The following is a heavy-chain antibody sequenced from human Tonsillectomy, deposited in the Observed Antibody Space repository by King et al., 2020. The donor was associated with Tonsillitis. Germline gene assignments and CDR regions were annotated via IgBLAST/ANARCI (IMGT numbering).Heavy chain of an antibody. V-gene: IGHV4-39*07. CDR3: ATTIAVAGTDY. Sequence: QLQESGPGLVKPSETLSLTCTVSGGSISSSSYYWGWIRQPPGKGLEWIGSIYYSGSTYYNPSLKSRVTISVDTSKNQFSLKLSSETAADTAVYYCATTIAVAGTDYWGQGTLVTVSS. CDR1: GGSISSSSYY. J-gene: IGHJ4*02. CDR2: IYYSGST. D-gene: IGHD6-19*01.